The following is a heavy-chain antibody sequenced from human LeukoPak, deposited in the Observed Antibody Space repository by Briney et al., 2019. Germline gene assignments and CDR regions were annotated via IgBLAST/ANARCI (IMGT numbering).Heavy chain of an antibody. CDR1: GGSISSNY. V-gene: IGHV4-59*01. D-gene: IGHD1-26*01. Sequence: SETLSLTCTVSGGSISSNYWSWIRQTPGKGLEWIGYIHNSGETNSNPSLRSRVTISMDTSKNQFSLELRSVTAADTAIYYCARGSPCGGSWGQGTLVTVSS. CDR2: IHNSGET. J-gene: IGHJ5*02. CDR3: ARGSPCGGS.